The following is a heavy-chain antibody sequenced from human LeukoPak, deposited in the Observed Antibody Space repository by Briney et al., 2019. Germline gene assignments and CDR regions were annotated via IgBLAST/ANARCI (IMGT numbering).Heavy chain of an antibody. J-gene: IGHJ6*02. CDR3: ARDMYYGSGTPMQYGMDV. Sequence: GGSLRLSCAASGFTFSSYGMHWVRQAPGKGLEWVAVIWYDGSNKYYADSVKGRFTISRDNSKDTLYLQMNSLRAEDTAVYYCARDMYYGSGTPMQYGMDVWGQGTTVTVSS. V-gene: IGHV3-33*01. D-gene: IGHD3-10*01. CDR2: IWYDGSNK. CDR1: GFTFSSYG.